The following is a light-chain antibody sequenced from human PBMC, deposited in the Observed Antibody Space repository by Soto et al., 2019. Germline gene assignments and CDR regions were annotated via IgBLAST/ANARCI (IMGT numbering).Light chain of an antibody. Sequence: QSALTQPRSVSGSPGQSVTISCTGTTGDVGGSGHVSWYQQHPGKAPKLVIYDVNQRPSGVPDRFSGSKSGNTASLTISGLQAEDEGDYYCCSHAGSLTWVFGGGTKLTVL. CDR2: DVN. CDR1: TGDVGGSGH. J-gene: IGLJ3*02. CDR3: CSHAGSLTWV. V-gene: IGLV2-11*01.